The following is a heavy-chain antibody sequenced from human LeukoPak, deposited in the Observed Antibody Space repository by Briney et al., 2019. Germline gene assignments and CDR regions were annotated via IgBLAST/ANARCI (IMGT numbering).Heavy chain of an antibody. CDR3: ARAPQHKKYYYDSSGYYVSDAFDI. CDR2: INHSGST. CDR1: GGSFSGYY. Sequence: SETLSLTCAVYGGSFSGYYWSWIRQPPGKGLEWIGEINHSGSTNYNPSLKSRVTISVDTSKNQFSLKLSSVTAADTAVYYCARAPQHKKYYYDSSGYYVSDAFDIWGKGKMVTVSS. J-gene: IGHJ3*02. V-gene: IGHV4-34*01. D-gene: IGHD3-22*01.